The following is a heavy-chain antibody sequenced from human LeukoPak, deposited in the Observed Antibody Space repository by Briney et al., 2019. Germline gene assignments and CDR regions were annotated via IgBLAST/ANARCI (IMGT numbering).Heavy chain of an antibody. Sequence: GGSLRLSCAASGFTFSSYSMSWVRQAPGKGLQWVSVIIGSGSSTYYADSVKGRFTISRDNARNTLYLQMNSLRAEDTAVYYCARWYYYETSGLYYGSFDNWGQGTLVTVSS. J-gene: IGHJ5*02. CDR2: IIGSGSST. V-gene: IGHV3-23*01. CDR3: ARWYYYETSGLYYGSFDN. CDR1: GFTFSSYS. D-gene: IGHD3-22*01.